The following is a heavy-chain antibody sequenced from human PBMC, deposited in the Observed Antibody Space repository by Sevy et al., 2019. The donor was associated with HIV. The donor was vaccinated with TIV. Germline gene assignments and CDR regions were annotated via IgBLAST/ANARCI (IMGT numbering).Heavy chain of an antibody. D-gene: IGHD5-12*01. J-gene: IGHJ5*02. CDR2: IIPIFGTA. CDR3: ARGGVKGGYSGYDYGAPTHNWFDP. V-gene: IGHV1-69*13. CDR1: GGTFSSYA. Sequence: ASVKVSCKASGGTFSSYAISWVRQAPGQGLEWMGGIIPIFGTANYAQKFQGRVTITADESTSTAYMELSSLRSEDTAVYYCARGGVKGGYSGYDYGAPTHNWFDPWGQGTLVTVSS.